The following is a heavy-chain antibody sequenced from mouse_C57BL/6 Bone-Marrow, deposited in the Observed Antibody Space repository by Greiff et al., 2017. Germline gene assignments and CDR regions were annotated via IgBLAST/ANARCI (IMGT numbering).Heavy chain of an antibody. CDR1: GYTFTSYG. CDR3: AREEYDYAYFDY. J-gene: IGHJ2*01. CDR2: IYPRSGNT. Sequence: QVQLQQSGAELARPGASVKLSCKASGYTFTSYGISWVKQRTGQGLEWIGEIYPRSGNTYYNEKFKGKATLTADKSSSTAYMELRSLTSEDSAVYFCAREEYDYAYFDYWGQGTTLTVSS. V-gene: IGHV1-81*01. D-gene: IGHD2-4*01.